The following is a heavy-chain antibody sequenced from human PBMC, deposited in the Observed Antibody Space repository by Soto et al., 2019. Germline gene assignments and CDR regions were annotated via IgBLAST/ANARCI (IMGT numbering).Heavy chain of an antibody. Sequence: QVQLVQSGAEVKKPGSSVKVFCKASGGTFSSYAISWVRQAPGQGLEWMGGIIPIFGTANYAQKFQGRVTITADESTSTAYMELSSLRSEDTAVYYCARVDCSGGSCPEGYYYGMDVWGQGTTVTVSS. V-gene: IGHV1-69*01. D-gene: IGHD2-15*01. CDR1: GGTFSSYA. CDR2: IIPIFGTA. J-gene: IGHJ6*02. CDR3: ARVDCSGGSCPEGYYYGMDV.